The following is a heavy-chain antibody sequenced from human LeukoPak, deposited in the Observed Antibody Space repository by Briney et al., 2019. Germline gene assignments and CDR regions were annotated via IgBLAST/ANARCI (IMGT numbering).Heavy chain of an antibody. Sequence: GGSLRLSCAASGLTFSSYWMSWVRQAPGKGLEWVANIKQDGSQKYYVDSAKGRFTISRDNAKNSLYLQMNSLSAEDTAVYYCAGAGLDYWGQGTLVTVSS. CDR2: IKQDGSQK. V-gene: IGHV3-7*03. CDR3: AGAGLDY. J-gene: IGHJ4*02. CDR1: GLTFSSYW.